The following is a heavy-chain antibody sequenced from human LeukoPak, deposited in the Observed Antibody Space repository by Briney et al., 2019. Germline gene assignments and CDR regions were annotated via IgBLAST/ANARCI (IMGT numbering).Heavy chain of an antibody. J-gene: IGHJ3*02. Sequence: ASVKVSCKASRGTFSSYAISWLRQAPGQGLEWMGGIIPIFGTANYAQKFQGRVTITADESTSTAYMELSSLRSEDTAVYYCARTCSSTSCHDAFDIWGQGTMVTVSS. D-gene: IGHD2-2*01. CDR2: IIPIFGTA. CDR1: RGTFSSYA. CDR3: ARTCSSTSCHDAFDI. V-gene: IGHV1-69*13.